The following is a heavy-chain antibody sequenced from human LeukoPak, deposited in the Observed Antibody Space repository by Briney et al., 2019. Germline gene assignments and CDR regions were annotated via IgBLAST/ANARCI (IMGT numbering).Heavy chain of an antibody. CDR3: ARQAGAIRFDY. CDR2: IYYGGST. Sequence: SETLSLTCTVSGGSISSYYWTWIRQPPGKGLEWIGYIYYGGSTNYNPSLKSRVTISVDSSKNQFSLKINSVTPADTAVYYCARQAGAIRFDYWGQGTLVTVSS. V-gene: IGHV4-59*01. D-gene: IGHD3-10*01. CDR1: GGSISSYY. J-gene: IGHJ4*02.